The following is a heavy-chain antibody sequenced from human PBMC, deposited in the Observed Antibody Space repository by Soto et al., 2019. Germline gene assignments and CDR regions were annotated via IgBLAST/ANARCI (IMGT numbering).Heavy chain of an antibody. CDR1: GGSVSSGGYY. CDR2: IYYSGST. D-gene: IGHD3-3*01. V-gene: IGHV4-61*08. J-gene: IGHJ4*02. Sequence: SETLSLTCTVSGGSVSSGGYYWSWLRQPPGKGLEWIGYIYYSGSTNYNPSLKSRVTISVDTSKNQFSLKLGSVTAADTAVYYCARDVTIFGVAHLDSRGQGTLITVS. CDR3: ARDVTIFGVAHLDS.